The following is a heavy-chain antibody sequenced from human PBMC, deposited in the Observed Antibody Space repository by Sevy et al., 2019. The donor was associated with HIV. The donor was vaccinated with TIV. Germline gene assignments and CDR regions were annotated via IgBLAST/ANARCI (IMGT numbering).Heavy chain of an antibody. Sequence: ASVNVSCKTSGYTFAAYYIHWVRQAPGQGLEWLGWIYPNGGDTTYAQKFQGRVTVTMITPINTVYMELSRLGSDDTAVYYCARGKREEWLLYLDNWGQGTLVTVSS. V-gene: IGHV1-2*02. CDR1: GYTFAAYY. J-gene: IGHJ4*02. CDR3: ARGKREEWLLYLDN. CDR2: IYPNGGDT. D-gene: IGHD3-3*01.